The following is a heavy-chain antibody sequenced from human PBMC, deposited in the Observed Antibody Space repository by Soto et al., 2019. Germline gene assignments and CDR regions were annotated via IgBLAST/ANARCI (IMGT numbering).Heavy chain of an antibody. J-gene: IGHJ4*02. CDR1: GGSISSYY. CDR2: IYYSGST. V-gene: IGHV4-59*01. Sequence: SETLSLTCTVSGGSISSYYWSWIRQPPGKGLEWIGYIYYSGSTNYNPSLKSRVTISVDTSKNQFSLKLSSVTAADTAVYYCARGEYYVSRGYYNHFEHWGQGTLVTVSS. D-gene: IGHD3-22*01. CDR3: ARGEYYVSRGYYNHFEH.